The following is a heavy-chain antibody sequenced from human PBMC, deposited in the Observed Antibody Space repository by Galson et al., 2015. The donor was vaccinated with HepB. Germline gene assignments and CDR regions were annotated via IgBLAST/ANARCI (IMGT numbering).Heavy chain of an antibody. CDR1: GDTVSGDSTA. CDR3: SRGYALHM. J-gene: IGHJ3*02. D-gene: IGHD3-16*01. Sequence: CVISGDTVSGDSTACCWMRQAPSRRREWLGRTYYRSKWYNDYAISVTGRIVITTDTYKNQFSLQLNSVTPEDTAVYDCSRGYALHMWGQGTMVTVSS. CDR2: TYYRSKWYN. V-gene: IGHV6-1*01.